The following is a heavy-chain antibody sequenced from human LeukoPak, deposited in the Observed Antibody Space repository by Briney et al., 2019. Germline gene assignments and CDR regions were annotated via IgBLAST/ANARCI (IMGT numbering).Heavy chain of an antibody. J-gene: IGHJ6*02. V-gene: IGHV4-34*01. Sequence: KPSETLSLTCAVYGGSFSGYYWSWIRQPPGKGLEWIGEINHSGSTNYNPSLKSRVTISVDTSKHQFSLKLSSVTAADTAVYYCARALDFWSGYYPPDYYYYGMDVWGQGTTVTVSS. D-gene: IGHD3-3*01. CDR1: GGSFSGYY. CDR3: ARALDFWSGYYPPDYYYYGMDV. CDR2: INHSGST.